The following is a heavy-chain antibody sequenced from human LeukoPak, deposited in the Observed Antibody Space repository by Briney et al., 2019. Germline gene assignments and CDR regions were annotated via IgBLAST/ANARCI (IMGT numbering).Heavy chain of an antibody. CDR3: ARGDMVLGATREYFNFYGMDV. CDR1: GGSVISHY. D-gene: IGHD2-8*02. V-gene: IGHV4-59*02. CDR2: IYYSGST. Sequence: SETLSLTCTVSGGSVISHYWSWIRQSPGKGLECIGYIYYSGSTNYNPSLKGRITISIDTSNNRFSLKVTSVTAADTAVYYCARGDMVLGATREYFNFYGMDVWGQGTTVTVSS. J-gene: IGHJ6*02.